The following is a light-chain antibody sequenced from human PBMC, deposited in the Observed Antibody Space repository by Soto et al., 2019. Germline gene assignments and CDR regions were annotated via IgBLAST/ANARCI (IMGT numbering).Light chain of an antibody. V-gene: IGKV1-5*01. J-gene: IGKJ4*01. Sequence: IKMNQSPSTLSASVGDRVTITCRASESISSWLAWYQQKPGKPPKRLIYAASSLHSGVPSRFRGSGFGTEFTLTISSLQPEDFATYYCLQHNSYPLTFGGGTKVDIK. CDR3: LQHNSYPLT. CDR1: ESISSW. CDR2: AAS.